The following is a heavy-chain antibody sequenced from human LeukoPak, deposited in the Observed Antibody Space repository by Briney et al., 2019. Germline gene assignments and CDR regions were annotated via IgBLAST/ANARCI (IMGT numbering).Heavy chain of an antibody. J-gene: IGHJ4*02. V-gene: IGHV3-74*01. CDR3: ARGRPHGNDY. CDR1: GFTFSSNW. Sequence: GGSLRLSCAASGFTFSSNWMHWVRQAPGKGLVWVSRIASDGSSTTYADSVKGRFSISRDNAKNTLYLQMNSLRVEDTAVYYCARGRPHGNDYWGQGTLVTVSS. CDR2: IASDGSST. D-gene: IGHD4-23*01.